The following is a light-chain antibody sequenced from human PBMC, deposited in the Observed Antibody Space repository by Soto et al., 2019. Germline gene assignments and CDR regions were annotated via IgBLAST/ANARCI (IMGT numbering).Light chain of an antibody. Sequence: EIVLTQSPGTLSLSPGERATLSCRASQSVSSSSLAWYQQKPGQAPRLLIYGGSSRATGIPDRFSGSGSGTDFALTISGLEPEDFAVYYCQQYGSSPPWTFGQGTKVEIK. CDR1: QSVSSSS. CDR2: GGS. J-gene: IGKJ1*01. CDR3: QQYGSSPPWT. V-gene: IGKV3-20*01.